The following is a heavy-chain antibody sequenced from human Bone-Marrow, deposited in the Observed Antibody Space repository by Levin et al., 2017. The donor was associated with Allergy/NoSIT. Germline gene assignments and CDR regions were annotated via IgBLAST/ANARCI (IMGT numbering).Heavy chain of an antibody. CDR1: GFTFSSYA. D-gene: IGHD6-13*01. CDR3: AKDLRTGQQLPTAADY. Sequence: GGSLRLSCAASGFTFSSYAMSWVRQAPGKGLEWVSAISGSGGSTYYADSVKGRFTISRDNSKNTLYLQMNSLRAEDTAVYYCAKDLRTGQQLPTAADYWGQGTLVTVSS. V-gene: IGHV3-23*01. CDR2: ISGSGGST. J-gene: IGHJ4*02.